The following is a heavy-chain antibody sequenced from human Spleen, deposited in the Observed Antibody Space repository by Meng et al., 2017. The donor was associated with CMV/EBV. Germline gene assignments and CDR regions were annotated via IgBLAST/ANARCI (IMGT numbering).Heavy chain of an antibody. J-gene: IGHJ4*02. CDR1: GYTFTSYD. Sequence: ASVKVSCKASGYTFTSYDINWVRQATGQGLEWMGWMNPNSGNTGYAQKFQGRVTITRNTSISTAYMELSSLRSEDTAVYYCARASVAAPIYDSSGYYPNYFDYWGQGTLVTVSS. CDR3: ARASVAAPIYDSSGYYPNYFDY. D-gene: IGHD3-22*01. CDR2: MNPNSGNT. V-gene: IGHV1-8*03.